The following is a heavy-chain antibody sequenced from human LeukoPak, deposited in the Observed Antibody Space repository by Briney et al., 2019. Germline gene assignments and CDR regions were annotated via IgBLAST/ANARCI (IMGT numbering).Heavy chain of an antibody. Sequence: PSETLSLTCTAPGGSISSYYWSWIRQPPGKGLEWIGNIYYSGSTYYNPSLKSRVIISVDTSKNQFSLKVSSVTAADTAVYYCARDTTLDYWGQGTLVTVSS. CDR2: IYYSGST. CDR1: GGSISSYY. D-gene: IGHD5-24*01. CDR3: ARDTTLDY. V-gene: IGHV4-59*06. J-gene: IGHJ4*02.